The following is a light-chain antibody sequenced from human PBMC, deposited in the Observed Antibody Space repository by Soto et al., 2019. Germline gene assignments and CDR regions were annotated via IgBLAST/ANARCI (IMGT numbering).Light chain of an antibody. CDR3: QTWGTGLQGV. Sequence: QPVLTQLPSASASLGASVKLTCTLDSGHINYAIAWHQQQAGKGPRFLMRLNGDGSHIRGDGIPDRFSGSSSGAERHLTISGLQSEDEADYFCQTWGTGLQGVFGGGTQLTVL. CDR1: SGHINYA. J-gene: IGLJ3*02. V-gene: IGLV4-69*02. CDR2: LNGDGSH.